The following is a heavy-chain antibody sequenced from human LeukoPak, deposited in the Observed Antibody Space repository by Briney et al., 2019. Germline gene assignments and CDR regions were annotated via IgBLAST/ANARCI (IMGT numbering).Heavy chain of an antibody. CDR2: INPNSGGT. Sequence: ASVKVSCKASGYTFTGSYMHWVRQAPGQGLEWMGWINPNSGGTNYAQKFQGRVTMTRDTSISTAYMELSRLRSDDTAVYYCARGDIVVVPAAMPGGYNWFDPWGQGTLVTVSS. CDR3: ARGDIVVVPAAMPGGYNWFDP. CDR1: GYTFTGSY. J-gene: IGHJ5*02. V-gene: IGHV1-2*02. D-gene: IGHD2-2*01.